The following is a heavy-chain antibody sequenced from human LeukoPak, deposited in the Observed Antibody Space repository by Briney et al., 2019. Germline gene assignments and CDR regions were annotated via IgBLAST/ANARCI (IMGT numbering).Heavy chain of an antibody. Sequence: PGGSLRLSCAASGFTFSSYAMHWVRQAPGKGLEWVAVISYDGGNKYYADSVKGRFTISRDNSKNTLYLQMNSLRAEDTAVYYCARAAASDGTYHYYFDYWGQGTLVTVSS. CDR2: ISYDGGNK. D-gene: IGHD1-26*01. J-gene: IGHJ4*02. V-gene: IGHV3-30-3*01. CDR1: GFTFSSYA. CDR3: ARAAASDGTYHYYFDY.